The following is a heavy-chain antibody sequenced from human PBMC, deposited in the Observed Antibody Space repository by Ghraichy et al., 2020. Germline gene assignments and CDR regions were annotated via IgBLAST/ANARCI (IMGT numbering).Heavy chain of an antibody. Sequence: SQTLSLTCTVSGDSITSRTYYWGWIRQPPGKGLEWIGSFYYSGNTYYNSSLKSRVTISVDTSKNQFSLKLSSVTAAGTAIYYCARHNLAGRWFDPWGQGTLVTVSS. CDR2: FYYSGNT. CDR3: ARHNLAGRWFDP. CDR1: GDSITSRTYY. J-gene: IGHJ5*02. V-gene: IGHV4-39*01. D-gene: IGHD6-13*01.